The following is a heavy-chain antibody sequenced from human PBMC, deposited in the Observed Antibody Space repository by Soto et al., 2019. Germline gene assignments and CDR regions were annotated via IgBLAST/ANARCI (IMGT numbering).Heavy chain of an antibody. CDR1: GGSINNYY. D-gene: IGHD3-10*01. V-gene: IGHV4-59*08. Sequence: PSETLSLTCTVSGGSINNYYWSWIRQPPGKGLEWIGYVYYSGSTNYNPSLKSRVTISVDTSKNQFSLKLTSVTAADTALYYCARGPGGSGSLAELDYWGQGTLVTVSS. CDR2: VYYSGST. CDR3: ARGPGGSGSLAELDY. J-gene: IGHJ4*02.